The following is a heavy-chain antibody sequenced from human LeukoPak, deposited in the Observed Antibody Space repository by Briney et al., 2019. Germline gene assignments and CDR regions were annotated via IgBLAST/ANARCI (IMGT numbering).Heavy chain of an antibody. CDR2: ISSSGSTI. D-gene: IGHD2-2*01. V-gene: IGHV3-48*03. CDR1: GFTFSSYE. CDR3: ARWYCSSTSCNHYYYYGLDV. Sequence: GGSLRLSCAASGFTFSSYEMNWVRQAPGKGLEWVSYISSSGSTIYYADSMKGRFTISKDNAKNSLYLQMNSLRAEDTAVYYCARWYCSSTSCNHYYYYGLDVWGQGTTVTVSS. J-gene: IGHJ6*02.